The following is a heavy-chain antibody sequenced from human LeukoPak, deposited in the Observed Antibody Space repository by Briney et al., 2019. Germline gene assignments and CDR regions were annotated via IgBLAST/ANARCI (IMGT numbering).Heavy chain of an antibody. CDR2: ISSSSSTI. D-gene: IGHD4-17*01. V-gene: IGHV3-48*01. J-gene: IGHJ3*02. CDR3: ARVDYGDYGHDAFDI. Sequence: GGSLRLSCAASGFTFSSYSMNWVRQAPGKGLEWGSYISSSSSTIYYADSVKGRFTISRDNAKNSLYLQMNSLRAEDTAVYYCARVDYGDYGHDAFDIWGQGTMVTVSS. CDR1: GFTFSSYS.